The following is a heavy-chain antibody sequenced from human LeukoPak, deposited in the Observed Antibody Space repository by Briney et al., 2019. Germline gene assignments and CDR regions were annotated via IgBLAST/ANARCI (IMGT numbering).Heavy chain of an antibody. CDR2: INLDGSEK. J-gene: IGHJ4*02. CDR1: GFTFTTYW. V-gene: IGHV3-7*05. CDR3: ARGNFFAY. Sequence: PGGSLRLSCAASGFTFTTYWMAWVRQAPGIGLEWVANINLDGSEKYYVDSVKGRFTISRDNAKNSLYLQMNSLRAEDTAVYYCARGNFFAYWGQGTLVTVSS.